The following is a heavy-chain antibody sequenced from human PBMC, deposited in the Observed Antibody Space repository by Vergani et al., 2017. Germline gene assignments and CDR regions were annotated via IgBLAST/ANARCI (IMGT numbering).Heavy chain of an antibody. CDR2: IIPILDIT. Sequence: QVQLVQSGAEVKKPGSSVKVSCKASRGTFSSYTISWVRQAPGQGLEWMGRIIPILDITNYAQKFQGRVSITADKSASTAYMELSSLRSEDTAVYYCARGDDSSSVYFDYWGQGTLVTVSS. CDR1: RGTFSSYT. D-gene: IGHD3-22*01. V-gene: IGHV1-69*02. J-gene: IGHJ4*02. CDR3: ARGDDSSSVYFDY.